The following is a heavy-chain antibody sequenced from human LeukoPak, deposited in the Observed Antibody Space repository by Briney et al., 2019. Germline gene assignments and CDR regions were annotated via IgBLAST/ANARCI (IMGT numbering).Heavy chain of an antibody. Sequence: GGSLTLSCAASGFTFSSYAMSWVRQAPGKGLEWVSAISGSGGSTYYADSVKGRFTISRDNSKNMLYLQMNSLRAEDTAVYYCAKDRPAGYCSGGSCTNDYFDYWGQGTLVTVSS. CDR3: AKDRPAGYCSGGSCTNDYFDY. V-gene: IGHV3-23*01. J-gene: IGHJ4*02. D-gene: IGHD2-15*01. CDR1: GFTFSSYA. CDR2: ISGSGGST.